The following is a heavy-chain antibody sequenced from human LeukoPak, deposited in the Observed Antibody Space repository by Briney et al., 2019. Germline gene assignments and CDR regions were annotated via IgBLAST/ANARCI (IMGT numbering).Heavy chain of an antibody. V-gene: IGHV3-30*03. Sequence: QPGRSLRLSCAASGXTFSSYGMHWVRQAPGKGLEWVAVISYGGSNIWYADSVKGRFTISRDNSKNTLYLQMNSLRAEDTAVYYCASSSAGVVSDYWGQGTLVTVSS. CDR3: ASSSAGVVSDY. CDR2: ISYGGSNI. CDR1: GXTFSSYG. J-gene: IGHJ4*02. D-gene: IGHD3-3*01.